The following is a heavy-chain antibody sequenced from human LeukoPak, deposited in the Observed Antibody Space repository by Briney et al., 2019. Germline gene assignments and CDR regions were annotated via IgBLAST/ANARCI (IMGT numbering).Heavy chain of an antibody. V-gene: IGHV3-30*04. Sequence: GRSLRLSCAASGFTFSSYAMHWVRQAPGKGLEWVAVISYYGSNKYYADSLKGRFTISRDNSKNTLYLQMNSLIAEDTAVYYCARGDYYDSSGYLDYWGQGTLVTVSS. CDR2: ISYYGSNK. J-gene: IGHJ4*02. D-gene: IGHD3-22*01. CDR3: ARGDYYDSSGYLDY. CDR1: GFTFSSYA.